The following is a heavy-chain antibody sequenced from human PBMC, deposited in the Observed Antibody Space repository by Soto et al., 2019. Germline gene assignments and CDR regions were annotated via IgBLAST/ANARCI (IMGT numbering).Heavy chain of an antibody. J-gene: IGHJ5*02. CDR2: IYYSGST. CDR3: ARANAYTAMAARNWFDP. D-gene: IGHD5-18*01. Sequence: QVQLQESGPGLVKPSQTLSLTCTVSGGSISSGDYYWSWIRQPPGKGLEWIGYIYYSGSTYYNPSLKSLVTISVDTSKNQFSLKLSSVTAADTAVYYCARANAYTAMAARNWFDPWGQGTLVTVSS. CDR1: GGSISSGDYY. V-gene: IGHV4-30-4*01.